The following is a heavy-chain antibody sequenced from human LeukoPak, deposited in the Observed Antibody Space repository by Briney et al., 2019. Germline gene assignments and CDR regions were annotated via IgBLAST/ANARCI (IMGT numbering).Heavy chain of an antibody. Sequence: SGPTLVNPTQTLTLTCSFSGFSLSTSGVGVGWIRQPPGKALEWLSLIYWDDDKRYSPSLKSRLTITKDTSKNQVVLTMTNMDPVDTATYYCAHIRDYYTSRDAFDIWGRGTMATVSS. J-gene: IGHJ3*02. CDR2: IYWDDDK. CDR3: AHIRDYYTSRDAFDI. V-gene: IGHV2-5*02. D-gene: IGHD3-10*01. CDR1: GFSLSTSGVG.